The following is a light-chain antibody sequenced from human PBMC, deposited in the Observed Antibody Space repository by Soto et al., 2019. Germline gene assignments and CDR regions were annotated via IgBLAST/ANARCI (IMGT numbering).Light chain of an antibody. CDR2: EGS. V-gene: IGLV2-23*01. CDR1: RSDVGSYNF. Sequence: QSALTQPASVSGSPGQSITISCTGTRSDVGSYNFVSWYQQHPGKAPKLMIYEGSKRPSGVSNRFSGSKSGNTASLTISGLQAEDEADYYCCSYVGDSAWVFGGGTKLTVL. CDR3: CSYVGDSAWV. J-gene: IGLJ3*02.